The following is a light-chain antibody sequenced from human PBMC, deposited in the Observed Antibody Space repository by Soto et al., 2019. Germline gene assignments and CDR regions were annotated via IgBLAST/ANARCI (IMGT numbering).Light chain of an antibody. J-gene: IGKJ5*01. CDR1: HGSRND. V-gene: IGKV1-6*01. CDR2: AAS. Sequence: AIQMTQSPASLSASVGDRVTIACRTKHGSRNDLGRHQKTPGTAPKLLIYAASTLPSGAPTRCSGSGAGKGFTLTISSLQPEDSAIYYCQQYNDYQYTFGQGTRLEIK. CDR3: QQYNDYQYT.